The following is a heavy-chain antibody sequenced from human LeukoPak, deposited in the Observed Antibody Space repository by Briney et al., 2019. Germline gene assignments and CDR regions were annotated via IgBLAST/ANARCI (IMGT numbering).Heavy chain of an antibody. D-gene: IGHD5-18*01. CDR2: IIHIFGTT. CDR1: GGTFNNYA. J-gene: IGHJ5*02. Sequence: ASVKVSCKASGGTFNNYAISWVRQAPGQGLEWMGGIIHIFGTTNYAQKFQCRVTITADESTRTAWMELSSLTSEDTAVYYCAISSSGYTYGYVSGWFDPWGQGTLVTVSS. CDR3: AISSSGYTYGYVSGWFDP. V-gene: IGHV1-69*13.